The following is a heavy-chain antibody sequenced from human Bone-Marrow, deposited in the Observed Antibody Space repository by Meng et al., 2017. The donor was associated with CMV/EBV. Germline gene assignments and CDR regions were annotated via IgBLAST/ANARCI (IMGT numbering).Heavy chain of an antibody. J-gene: IGHJ5*02. CDR1: GFPFSSYA. CDR2: ISYDGSNK. V-gene: IGHV3-30-3*01. Sequence: SGFPFSSYAMPWVRQAPGKGLEWVAVISYDGSNKYYADSVKGRFTISRDNSKNTLYLQMNSLRAEDTAVYYCARDPESGSHSAWFDPWGQGTLVTVSS. D-gene: IGHD1-26*01. CDR3: ARDPESGSHSAWFDP.